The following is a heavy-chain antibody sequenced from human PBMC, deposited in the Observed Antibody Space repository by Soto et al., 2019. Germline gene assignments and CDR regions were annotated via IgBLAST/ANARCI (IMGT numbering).Heavy chain of an antibody. V-gene: IGHV3-74*01. J-gene: IGHJ3*02. CDR2: INSDGSGT. Sequence: EVQLVESGGGLVQPGGSLRLSCAASGFTFSSYWMHWVRQAPGKGLVWVSRINSDGSGTSYADSVKGRFTISRDNAKNTMYMHMNSLRAEDTAVYYCARSAMVRVGAFDIWGQGTMVTVSS. CDR3: ARSAMVRVGAFDI. D-gene: IGHD5-18*01. CDR1: GFTFSSYW.